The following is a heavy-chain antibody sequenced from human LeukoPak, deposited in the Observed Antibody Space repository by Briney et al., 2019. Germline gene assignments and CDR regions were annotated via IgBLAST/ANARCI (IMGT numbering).Heavy chain of an antibody. V-gene: IGHV3-23*01. J-gene: IGHJ4*02. CDR1: GFMFAKHA. CDR3: AKVRNYYGSGSYYPGYLDY. D-gene: IGHD3-10*01. Sequence: GGSLRLSCAASGFMFAKHAMSWVRQAPGKGLEWVSSISASGDSTDYADSVKGRFTFSRDNSKNTLYLQVHSLRAEDTAVYYCAKVRNYYGSGSYYPGYLDYWGPGTLVTVSS. CDR2: ISASGDST.